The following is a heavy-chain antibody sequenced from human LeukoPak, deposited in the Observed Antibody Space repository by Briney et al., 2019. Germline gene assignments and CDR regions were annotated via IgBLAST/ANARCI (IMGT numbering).Heavy chain of an antibody. CDR3: ARDAYYYDSSGYYYSAFDI. CDR1: GGSISSYY. V-gene: IGHV4-59*01. D-gene: IGHD3-22*01. CDR2: IYYSGST. Sequence: SETLSLTCTVSGGSISSYYWSWIRQPPGKGLEWIGYIYYSGSTNYNPSLKSRVTISVDTSKNQFSLKLSSVTAADTAVYYCARDAYYYDSSGYYYSAFDIWGQGTMVTVSS. J-gene: IGHJ3*02.